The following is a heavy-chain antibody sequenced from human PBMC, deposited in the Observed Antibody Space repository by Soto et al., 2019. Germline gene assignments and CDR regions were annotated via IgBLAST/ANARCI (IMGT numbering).Heavy chain of an antibody. CDR3: ARDQGVAAAGITWFDP. D-gene: IGHD6-13*01. Sequence: LSLTCTVSGASMNSYHWSWIRQHAGEGLEWLGHIHSSGSTNHKPSLKGRVTMSVDTSKNQFSLRLMSLTAADTAVYYCARDQGVAAAGITWFDPWGQGSLVTVSS. CDR2: IHSSGST. CDR1: GASMNSYH. J-gene: IGHJ5*02. V-gene: IGHV4-4*07.